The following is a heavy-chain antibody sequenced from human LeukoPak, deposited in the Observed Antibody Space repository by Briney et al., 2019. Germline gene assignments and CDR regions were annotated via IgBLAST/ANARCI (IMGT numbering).Heavy chain of an antibody. CDR2: ISADGATI. CDR1: GFYFNIYE. V-gene: IGHV3-48*03. CDR3: AGSRYPEPQDLNY. Sequence: GGSLRLSCAASGFYFNIYEMNWVRQAPGKGLEWVSYISADGATIYYADSVKGRFTISRYNMKNSLFLQITSLRAEDTAVYYCAGSRYPEPQDLNYWGQGTLVIVS. D-gene: IGHD3-10*01. J-gene: IGHJ4*02.